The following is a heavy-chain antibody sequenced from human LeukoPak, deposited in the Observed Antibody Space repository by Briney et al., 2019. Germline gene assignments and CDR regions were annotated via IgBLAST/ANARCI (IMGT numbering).Heavy chain of an antibody. CDR1: GGSISNYY. J-gene: IGHJ4*02. V-gene: IGHV4-59*08. CDR3: ARHSSAYGGLFDY. D-gene: IGHD4-23*01. Sequence: KPSETLSLTCSVSGGSISNYYWSWIRQAPGGGLGWIGYIHYSGSTNYSPSLRSRVTISVDTSKNQFSLNLSSVTAADTAVYYCARHSSAYGGLFDYWGQGTLVTVS. CDR2: IHYSGST.